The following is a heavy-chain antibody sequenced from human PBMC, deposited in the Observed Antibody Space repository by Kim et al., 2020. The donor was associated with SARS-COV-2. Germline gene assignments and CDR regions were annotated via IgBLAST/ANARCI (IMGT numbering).Heavy chain of an antibody. CDR3: ATRDPIAVSGTIGY. J-gene: IGHJ4*02. D-gene: IGHD6-13*01. V-gene: IGHV3-23*01. Sequence: YADSVKGRFTSSRDDSKSALYLQMNSLRAEDTAVYFCATRDPIAVSGTIGYWGQGTLVTVSS.